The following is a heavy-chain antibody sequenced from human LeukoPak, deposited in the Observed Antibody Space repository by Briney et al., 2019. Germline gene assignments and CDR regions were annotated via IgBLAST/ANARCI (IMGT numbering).Heavy chain of an antibody. V-gene: IGHV4-59*01. D-gene: IGHD3-9*01. J-gene: IGHJ3*01. CDR2: IYNAGST. Sequence: SETLSLTCTVSGGSIFSYYWAWIRQPPGKGLEWVGYIYNAGSTNYHPSLNSRVTISVDTSKNRVSLKLTSVTAADTAVYYCARVGFDRRSNAFDLWGQGTVVTVSS. CDR1: GGSIFSYY. CDR3: ARVGFDRRSNAFDL.